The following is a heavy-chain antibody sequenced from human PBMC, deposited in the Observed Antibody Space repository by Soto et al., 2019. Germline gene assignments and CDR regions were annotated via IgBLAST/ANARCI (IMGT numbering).Heavy chain of an antibody. D-gene: IGHD4-17*01. V-gene: IGHV2-5*02. CDR1: GFSLRTNGVG. J-gene: IGHJ3*02. Sequence: SGPTLVNPTQTLTLTCTFSGFSLRTNGVGVGWIRQPPGKALEWLALIYWDDDKRYSPSLKSRLTVTKDTSKNQVVLTMTNMDPVDTATYYCAHSTTMTATHSFDIWGQGTMVTVSS. CDR2: IYWDDDK. CDR3: AHSTTMTATHSFDI.